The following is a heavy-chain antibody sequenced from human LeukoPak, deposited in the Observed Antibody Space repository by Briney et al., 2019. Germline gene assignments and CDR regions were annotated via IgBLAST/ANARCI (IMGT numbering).Heavy chain of an antibody. D-gene: IGHD5-18*01. J-gene: IGHJ4*02. CDR3: ARQVRYSYGSDY. Sequence: KPSETLSLTCAVYGGSFSGYYWSWIRQPPGKGLKWIGEINHSGSTYYNMSLKSRVTISVDTSKNQFSLKLTSVTAADTAVYYCARQVRYSYGSDYWGQGTLVTVSS. CDR2: INHSGST. V-gene: IGHV4-34*01. CDR1: GGSFSGYY.